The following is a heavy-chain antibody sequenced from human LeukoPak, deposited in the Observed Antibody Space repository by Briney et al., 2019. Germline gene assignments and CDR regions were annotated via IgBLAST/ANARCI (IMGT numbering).Heavy chain of an antibody. CDR1: GFSFSTYS. CDR3: ATDDLKTRGYYNLED. V-gene: IGHV3-7*04. D-gene: IGHD3-22*01. Sequence: GGSLRLSCGASGFSFSTYSVTWVRQAPGKGLEWVATIKEDGVKTYYVGSVKGRVTVSRDNAKKSLFLQMNSLRAEDTAVYYCATDDLKTRGYYNLEDWGQGTLVTVSS. CDR2: IKEDGVKT. J-gene: IGHJ4*02.